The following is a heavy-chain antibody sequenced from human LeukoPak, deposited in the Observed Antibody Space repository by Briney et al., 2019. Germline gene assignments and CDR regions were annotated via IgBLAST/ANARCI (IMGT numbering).Heavy chain of an antibody. CDR2: VHSSGST. Sequence: PSETLSLTCTVSGGSISRGSYYWGWVRLPAVKGLEWIGRVHSSGSTNYKPSLESRATISVDTSKNEISLKLDSVTAADTAVYYCARDPWTWKAGFDYWGQGSPVTVSS. CDR3: ARDPWTWKAGFDY. V-gene: IGHV4-61*02. D-gene: IGHD1-1*01. CDR1: GGSISRGSYY. J-gene: IGHJ4*02.